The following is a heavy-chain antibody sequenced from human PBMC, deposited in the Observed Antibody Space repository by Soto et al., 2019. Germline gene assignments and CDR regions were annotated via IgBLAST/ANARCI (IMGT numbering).Heavy chain of an antibody. J-gene: IGHJ6*03. CDR1: GYTFTSYD. Sequence: GASVKVSCKASGYTFTSYDINWVRQATGQGLERMGWMNPNSGNTGYAQKFQGRVTMTRNTSISTAYMELSSLRSEDTAVYYCARGYDLDSYYYYMDVWGKGTTVTVSS. CDR2: MNPNSGNT. D-gene: IGHD3-3*01. CDR3: ARGYDLDSYYYYMDV. V-gene: IGHV1-8*01.